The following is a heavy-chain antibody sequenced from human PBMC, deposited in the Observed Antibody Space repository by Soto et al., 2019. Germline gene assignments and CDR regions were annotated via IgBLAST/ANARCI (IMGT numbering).Heavy chain of an antibody. Sequence: PGGSLRLSCAASGFTFSSYGVHWVRQAPGKGLEWMAVIWYDGSNKDYADSVKGRFTISRDNSKNAVHLQMNSLRAEDTAVYYCAREGISMVRGIIKDYYGMDVWGQGTKVTVSS. V-gene: IGHV3-33*01. CDR2: IWYDGSNK. CDR1: GFTFSSYG. J-gene: IGHJ6*02. CDR3: AREGISMVRGIIKDYYGMDV. D-gene: IGHD3-10*01.